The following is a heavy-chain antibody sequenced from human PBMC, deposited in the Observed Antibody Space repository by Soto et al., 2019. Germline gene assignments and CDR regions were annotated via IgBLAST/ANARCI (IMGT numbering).Heavy chain of an antibody. J-gene: IGHJ4*02. CDR2: ISGSSTYI. CDR3: ARGTHGYNFPDY. Sequence: GGSLRLSCAASGFTFNSYSMNWVRQAPGKGLEWVSSISGSSTYIDHADSVKGRFTISRDNAKNSLYLQMNSLRAEDTAVYYCARGTHGYNFPDYWGQGTLVTVSS. V-gene: IGHV3-21*01. D-gene: IGHD5-12*01. CDR1: GFTFNSYS.